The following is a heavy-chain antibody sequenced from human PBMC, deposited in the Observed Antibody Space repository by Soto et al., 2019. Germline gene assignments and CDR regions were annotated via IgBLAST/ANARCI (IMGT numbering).Heavy chain of an antibody. CDR3: ARVRYDSSGYFFDY. D-gene: IGHD3-22*01. CDR2: IYTSGST. V-gene: IGHV4-4*07. J-gene: IGHJ4*02. CDR1: GGSLSSYY. Sequence: SETLALTCTVYGGSLSSYYWSWSRQPAGKGLEWIGRIYTSGSTNYNPSLKSRVTMSVDTSKNQFSLKLSSVTAADTAVYYCARVRYDSSGYFFDYCGQGTLVTVSS.